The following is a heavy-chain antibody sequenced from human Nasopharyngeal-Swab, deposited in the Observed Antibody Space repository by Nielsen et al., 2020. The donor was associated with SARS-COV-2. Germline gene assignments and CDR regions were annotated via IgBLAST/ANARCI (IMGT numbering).Heavy chain of an antibody. Sequence: GGSLRLSCAASGFTFEHFGMHWVRQPPGKGLEWVAGISWNGEYIGYVDSVRGRLSVSRDNAKITLYLEMNSLRPDDTALYYCAKDGGSGSYVYDAFDISGLGTMVTVSS. D-gene: IGHD1-26*01. CDR2: ISWNGEYI. V-gene: IGHV3-9*01. CDR1: GFTFEHFG. J-gene: IGHJ3*02. CDR3: AKDGGSGSYVYDAFDI.